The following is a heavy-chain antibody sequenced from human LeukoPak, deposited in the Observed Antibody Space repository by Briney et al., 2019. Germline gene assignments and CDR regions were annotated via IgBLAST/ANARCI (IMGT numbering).Heavy chain of an antibody. J-gene: IGHJ4*02. CDR1: GDSISTSNSY. CDR3: ARGLRTTVTRFDY. D-gene: IGHD4-17*01. Sequence: PSETLSLTCSVSGDSISTSNSYWGWIRQPPGKGLEWIGSIYYSGNTYYNASLKSRVTISVDTSKNQFSLKLSSVTAADTAVYYCARGLRTTVTRFDYWGQGTLVTVSS. CDR2: IYYSGNT. V-gene: IGHV4-39*07.